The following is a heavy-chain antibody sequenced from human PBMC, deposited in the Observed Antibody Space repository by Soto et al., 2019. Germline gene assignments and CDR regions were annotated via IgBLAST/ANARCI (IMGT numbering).Heavy chain of an antibody. CDR1: GDSIGSGAFY. CDR2: VSVSGNA. Sequence: HLQESGPGLVAPSQTLSLRCSVSGDSIGSGAFYWTWIRQVPGKGLEWIGYVSVSGNAYYNPCLKSRVAMSIETSEKQLSLRLLSVTAADAAVYFCARALGGVSSSGMDVWGQGTSVTVS. CDR3: ARALGGVSSSGMDV. V-gene: IGHV4-31*03. D-gene: IGHD1-26*01. J-gene: IGHJ6*02.